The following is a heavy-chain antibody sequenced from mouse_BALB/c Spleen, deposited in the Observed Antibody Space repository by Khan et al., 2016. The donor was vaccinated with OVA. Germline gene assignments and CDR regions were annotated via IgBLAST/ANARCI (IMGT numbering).Heavy chain of an antibody. V-gene: IGHV3-2*02. CDR1: GYSITSDYA. J-gene: IGHJ2*01. CDR2: IRYSGRT. Sequence: EVQLQESGPGLVKPSQSLSFTCTVTGYSITSDYAWNWTRQIPGNKLEWMGYIRYSGRTSYNPSLKSRTSITTDTSQNQFFLQMNSVTTEDTATYYCARSVTITTVVATDFDYWGQGTTLTVSS. CDR3: ARSVTITTVVATDFDY. D-gene: IGHD1-1*01.